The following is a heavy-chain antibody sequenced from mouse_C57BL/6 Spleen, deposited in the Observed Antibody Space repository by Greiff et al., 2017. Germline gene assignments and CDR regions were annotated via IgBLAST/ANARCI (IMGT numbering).Heavy chain of an antibody. CDR2: IWRGGST. D-gene: IGHD1-1*01. Sequence: QVQLQQSGPGLVQPSQSLSITCTVSGFSLTSYGVHWVRQSPGKGLEWLGVIWRGGSTDYNAAFMSRLSITKDNSKSQVFFKMNSLQADDTAIYYCAKNSLITTVVGYAMDYWGQGTSVTVSS. CDR3: AKNSLITTVVGYAMDY. J-gene: IGHJ4*01. V-gene: IGHV2-5*01. CDR1: GFSLTSYG.